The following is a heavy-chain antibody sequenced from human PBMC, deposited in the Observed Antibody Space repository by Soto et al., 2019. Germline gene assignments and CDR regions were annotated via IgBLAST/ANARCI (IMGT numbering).Heavy chain of an antibody. Sequence: ASVKVSCKASGYTFTGYYMHWVRQAPGQGLEWMGWINPNSGGTNYAQKFQGWVTMTRDTSISTAYMELSRLRSDDTAVYYGARDLGGPGGFLEWLPDAFDIWGQGTMVTVSS. CDR2: INPNSGGT. CDR1: GYTFTGYY. V-gene: IGHV1-2*04. J-gene: IGHJ3*02. D-gene: IGHD3-3*01. CDR3: ARDLGGPGGFLEWLPDAFDI.